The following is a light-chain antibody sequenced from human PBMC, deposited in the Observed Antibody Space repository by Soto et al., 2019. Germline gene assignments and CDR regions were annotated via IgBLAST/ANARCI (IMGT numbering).Light chain of an antibody. CDR3: SSYAGSNRPGL. V-gene: IGLV2-8*01. CDR2: EVS. CDR1: SRDVGGWHY. Sequence: QSALTQPPSASGSPGQSVTISCTGTSRDVGGWHYVSWYQQHPGKAPKVMIYEVSKRPSGVPDRFSGSKSGNTASLTVSGLQADDEADYYCSSYAGSNRPGLFGGGTKLTVL. J-gene: IGLJ2*01.